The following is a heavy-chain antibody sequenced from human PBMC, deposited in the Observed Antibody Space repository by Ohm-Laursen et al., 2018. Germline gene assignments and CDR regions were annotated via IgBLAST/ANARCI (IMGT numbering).Heavy chain of an antibody. Sequence: GASVKVSCKASGYTFTSYGISWVRQAPGQGLEWMGWISAYNGNTNYAQKLQGRVTMATDTSTSTAYMELRSLRSDDTAVYYCARLALENDYYDSSGYVTGAFDIWGQGTMVTVSS. V-gene: IGHV1-18*01. CDR2: ISAYNGNT. CDR3: ARLALENDYYDSSGYVTGAFDI. D-gene: IGHD3-22*01. J-gene: IGHJ3*02. CDR1: GYTFTSYG.